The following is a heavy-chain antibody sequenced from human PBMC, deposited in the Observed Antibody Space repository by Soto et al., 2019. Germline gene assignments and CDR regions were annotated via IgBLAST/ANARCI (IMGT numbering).Heavy chain of an antibody. CDR3: ARRNSRGFVDL. D-gene: IGHD2-21*01. J-gene: IGHJ4*02. CDR2: VFGIQTT. V-gene: IGHV4-61*01. Sequence: QVQLQESGPGLVKPSETLSLSCAVSGDSVSSGPNYWSWLRQPPGRGPEWIGYVFGIQTTNTNPSLRGRVTITKDTSKNEFSLRLTSVTTADTAVYYCARRNSRGFVDLWGQGILVTVSS. CDR1: GDSVSSGPNY.